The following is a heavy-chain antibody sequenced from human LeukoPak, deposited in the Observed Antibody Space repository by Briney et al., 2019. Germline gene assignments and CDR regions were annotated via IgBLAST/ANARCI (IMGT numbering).Heavy chain of an antibody. CDR2: ISAYNGNT. CDR3: ARITTVVTPDDAFDI. CDR1: SYTFTSYG. J-gene: IGHJ3*02. D-gene: IGHD4-23*01. V-gene: IGHV1-18*01. Sequence: ASVKVSCKASSYTFTSYGISWVRQAPGQGLEWMGWISAYNGNTNYAQKLQGRVTMTTDTSTSTAYMELRSLRSDDTAVYYCARITTVVTPDDAFDIWGQGTMVTVSS.